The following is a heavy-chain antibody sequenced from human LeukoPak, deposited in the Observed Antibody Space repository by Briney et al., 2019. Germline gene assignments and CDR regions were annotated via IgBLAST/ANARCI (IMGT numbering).Heavy chain of an antibody. V-gene: IGHV3-30*01. CDR3: AREVVAGPFDY. CDR2: ISYDGSNK. J-gene: IGHJ4*02. D-gene: IGHD6-13*01. CDR1: GFTFSSYA. Sequence: GGSLRLSCAASGFTFSSYAMHWVRQAPGKGLEWVAVISYDGSNKYYADPVKGRFTISRDNSKNTLYLQMNSLRAEDTAVYYCAREVVAGPFDYWGQGTLVTVSS.